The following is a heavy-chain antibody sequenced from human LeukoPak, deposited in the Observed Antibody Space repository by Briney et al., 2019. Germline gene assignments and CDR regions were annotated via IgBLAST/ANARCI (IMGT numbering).Heavy chain of an antibody. Sequence: ASVKVSCKASGYTFTSYGISWVRQAPGQGLEWMGIINPSGGSTSYAQKFQGRVTMTRDTSTSTVYMELSSLRSEDTAVYYCARDGQHYDILTGYTDWGQGTLVTVSS. CDR2: INPSGGST. V-gene: IGHV1-46*01. CDR1: GYTFTSYG. CDR3: ARDGQHYDILTGYTD. J-gene: IGHJ4*02. D-gene: IGHD3-9*01.